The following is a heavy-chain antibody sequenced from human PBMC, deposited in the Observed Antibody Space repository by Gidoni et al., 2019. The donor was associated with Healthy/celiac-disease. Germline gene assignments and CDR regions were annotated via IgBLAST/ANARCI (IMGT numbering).Heavy chain of an antibody. CDR3: AKDRGIVVVPAAMDAFDI. J-gene: IGHJ3*02. CDR2: ISGSGGST. V-gene: IGHV3-23*01. Sequence: EVQLLESGGGLVQPGGSLRLSCAASGFTFSSYAMSWVRQAPGKGLEWVSAISGSGGSTYYADSVKGRFTISRDNSKNTLYLQMNSLRAEDTAVYYCAKDRGIVVVPAAMDAFDIWGQGTMVTVSS. D-gene: IGHD2-2*01. CDR1: GFTFSSYA.